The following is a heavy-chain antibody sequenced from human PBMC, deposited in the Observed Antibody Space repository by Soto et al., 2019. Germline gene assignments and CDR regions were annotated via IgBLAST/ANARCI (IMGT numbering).Heavy chain of an antibody. CDR3: AKGLLWFGELSPFDY. CDR1: GFTFSSYA. J-gene: IGHJ4*02. V-gene: IGHV3-23*01. Sequence: PGGSLRLSCAASGFTFSSYAMSWVRQAPGKGLEWVSAIIGSGGSTYYADSVKGRFTISRDNSKNTLYLQMNSLRAEDTAVYYCAKGLLWFGELSPFDYWGQGTLVTVSS. CDR2: IIGSGGST. D-gene: IGHD3-10*01.